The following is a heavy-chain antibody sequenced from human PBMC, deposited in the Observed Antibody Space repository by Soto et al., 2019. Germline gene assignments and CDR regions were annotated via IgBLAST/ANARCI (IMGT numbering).Heavy chain of an antibody. J-gene: IGHJ6*03. CDR3: ARSLEWLLGAVYYYYYMDV. D-gene: IGHD3-3*01. Sequence: GGSLRLSCAASGFTFSSYSMNWVRQAPGKGLEWVSSISSSSSYIYYADSVKGRFTISRDNAKNSLYLQMNSLRAEDTAVYYCARSLEWLLGAVYYYYYMDVWSKGTTVTVSS. V-gene: IGHV3-21*01. CDR2: ISSSSSYI. CDR1: GFTFSSYS.